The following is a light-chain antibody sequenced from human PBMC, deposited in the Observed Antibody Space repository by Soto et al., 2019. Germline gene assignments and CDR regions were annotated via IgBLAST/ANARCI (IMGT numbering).Light chain of an antibody. V-gene: IGKV1-5*02. J-gene: IGKJ1*01. Sequence: DIQMTQSPSTLSASVGDRVTIVCRASQSVSDWLAWFQQRPGKAPKVLIYGASSLESGVPSRFSGSGSGAEFPLTISSLQPDDFATYYCQQYNSYPWTFGQGTKVEIK. CDR3: QQYNSYPWT. CDR1: QSVSDW. CDR2: GAS.